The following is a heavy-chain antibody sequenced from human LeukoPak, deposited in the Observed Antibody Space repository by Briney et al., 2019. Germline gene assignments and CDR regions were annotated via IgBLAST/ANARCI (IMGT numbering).Heavy chain of an antibody. CDR3: ARNAPLTGDFDY. V-gene: IGHV1-8*01. CDR2: MNPNSGNT. D-gene: IGHD7-27*01. Sequence: ASVKVSCKASGYTFTSYDINWVRQATGQGLEWLGWMNPNSGNTGYAQKFQGRVTMTRNTPISTAYMELNSLRSEGTAVYYCARNAPLTGDFDYWGPGTLVIVSS. CDR1: GYTFTSYD. J-gene: IGHJ4*02.